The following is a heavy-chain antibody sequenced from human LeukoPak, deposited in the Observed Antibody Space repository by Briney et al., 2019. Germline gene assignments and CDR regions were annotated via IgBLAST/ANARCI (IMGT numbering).Heavy chain of an antibody. CDR3: ATDSGGMGYYYYYYMDV. CDR2: TIPIFGTT. CDR1: GYTFTSYY. D-gene: IGHD3-16*01. V-gene: IGHV1-69*05. J-gene: IGHJ6*03. Sequence: SVKVSCKASGYTFTSYYMHWVRQAPGQGLEWMGGTIPIFGTTKYAQNFQGRVNITTDESTSTAYLELRSLRSEDTAVYYCATDSGGMGYYYYYYMDVWGSGTTVTVSS.